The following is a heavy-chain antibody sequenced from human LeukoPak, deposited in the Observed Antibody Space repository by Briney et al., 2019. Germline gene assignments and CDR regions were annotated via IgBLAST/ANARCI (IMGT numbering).Heavy chain of an antibody. CDR2: ISSSSSYI. CDR1: GFTFSSYS. Sequence: GGSLRLSCAASGFTFSSYSMNWVRQAPGKGLEWVSSISSSSSYIYYADSVKGRFTISRDNAKNSLYLQMNSLRAEDTAVYYCARAGDSDRVWGSYPLGYWGQGTLVTVSS. J-gene: IGHJ4*02. CDR3: ARAGDSDRVWGSYPLGY. V-gene: IGHV3-21*01. D-gene: IGHD3-16*01.